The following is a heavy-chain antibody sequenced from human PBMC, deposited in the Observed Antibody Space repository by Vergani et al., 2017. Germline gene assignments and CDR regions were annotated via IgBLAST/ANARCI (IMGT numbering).Heavy chain of an antibody. D-gene: IGHD5-24*01. Sequence: EVQLVQSGTEVKKPGESLKISCKGSGYTFSEYWIAWVRHMPGKGLEWMGIIFPDDSDTRYSPSFQGQVTISADKSISTVYLQWNSLKASDTAMYYCASRRTLQREFDIWGQGTLVTVSS. CDR1: GYTFSEYW. V-gene: IGHV5-51*01. CDR3: ASRRTLQREFDI. CDR2: IFPDDSDT. J-gene: IGHJ4*02.